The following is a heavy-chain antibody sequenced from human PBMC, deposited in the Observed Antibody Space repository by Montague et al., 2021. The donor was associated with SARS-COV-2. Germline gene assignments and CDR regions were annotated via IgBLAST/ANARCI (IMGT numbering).Heavy chain of an antibody. CDR2: TYYRSEWYS. V-gene: IGHV6-1*01. Sequence: CAISGDSVSTHSGTWNWFRLSPSRGLEWLGRTYYRSEWYSDYSVSVKRRIRINPDTSKNQFSLQLNSVTPEDTAVYYCARAERGSCGDGNCYQYFFNYWGQGTLVTVSS. CDR3: ARAERGSCGDGNCYQYFFNY. CDR1: GDSVSTHSGT. D-gene: IGHD2-15*01. J-gene: IGHJ4*02.